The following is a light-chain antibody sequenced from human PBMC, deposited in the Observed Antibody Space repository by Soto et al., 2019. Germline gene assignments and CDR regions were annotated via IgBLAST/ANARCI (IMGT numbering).Light chain of an antibody. Sequence: TQSPSYLSASVGDRVSITCRASQSIGSYLNWYQHKPGQAPRLLISGASTGATGIPARFSGSGSGTEFTLTISSLQSEDCAIYYCQQYHTWPITFGGGTKV. J-gene: IGKJ4*01. CDR3: QQYHTWPIT. CDR1: QSIGSY. CDR2: GAS. V-gene: IGKV3-15*01.